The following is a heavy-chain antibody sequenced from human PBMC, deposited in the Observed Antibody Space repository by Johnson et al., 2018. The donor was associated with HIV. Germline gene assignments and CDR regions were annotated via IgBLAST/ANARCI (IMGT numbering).Heavy chain of an antibody. CDR3: TGGFGELFVVTAIRAFDI. Sequence: GGSTYYADSVKGRFTISRDNSKNTLYLQMNSLRAEDTAVYYCTGGFGELFVVTAIRAFDIWGQGTMVTVSS. J-gene: IGHJ3*02. V-gene: IGHV3-23*01. D-gene: IGHD3-10*01. CDR2: GGST.